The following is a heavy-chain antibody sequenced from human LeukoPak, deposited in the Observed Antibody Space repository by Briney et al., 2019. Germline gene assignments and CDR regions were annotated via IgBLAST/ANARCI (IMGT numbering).Heavy chain of an antibody. J-gene: IGHJ4*02. CDR2: INPNSGGT. CDR3: ARGAWIVGATLDY. D-gene: IGHD1-26*01. Sequence: ASVKVSCKASGYTFTGYYMHWVRQAPGQGLEWMGWINPNSGGTNYAQKFQGRVTMTRDTSISTAYMELSRLRSDDTAVYYCARGAWIVGATLDYWGQGTLVTVSS. CDR1: GYTFTGYY. V-gene: IGHV1-2*02.